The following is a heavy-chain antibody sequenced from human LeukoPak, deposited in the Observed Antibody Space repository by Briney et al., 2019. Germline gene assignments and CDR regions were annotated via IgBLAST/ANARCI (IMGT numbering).Heavy chain of an antibody. CDR1: GYTFTSYD. J-gene: IGHJ4*02. CDR2: ISAYSGNT. CDR3: ARVGFLEWFLDY. Sequence: ASVKVSCKASGYTFTSYDISWVRQAPGQGLEWMGWISAYSGNTNYAQKLRGRVTMTTDTSTSTAYMELRSLRSDDTAVYYCARVGFLEWFLDYWGQGTLVTVSS. D-gene: IGHD3-3*01. V-gene: IGHV1-18*01.